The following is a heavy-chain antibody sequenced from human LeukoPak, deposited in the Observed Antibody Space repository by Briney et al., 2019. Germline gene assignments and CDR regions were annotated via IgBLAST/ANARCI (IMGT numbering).Heavy chain of an antibody. CDR1: GGSISSGSYY. Sequence: SQTLSLTCTVSGGSISSGSYYWSWIRQPAGKGLEWIGRIYTSGSTNYNPSLKSRVTISVDTSKNQFSLKLSSVTAADTAVYYCASAYEETRRSGGWYRPDYYYYYGMDVWGQGTTVTVSS. CDR2: IYTSGST. D-gene: IGHD6-19*01. J-gene: IGHJ6*02. V-gene: IGHV4-61*02. CDR3: ASAYEETRRSGGWYRPDYYYYYGMDV.